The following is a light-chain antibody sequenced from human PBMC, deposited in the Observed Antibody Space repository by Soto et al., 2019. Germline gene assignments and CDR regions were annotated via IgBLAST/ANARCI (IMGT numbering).Light chain of an antibody. CDR3: QSFDSSLNGWV. Sequence: QSVLTKPPSVSGAPGQRVTISCTGSSSNIGAGHDVHWYQQLPGTAPKLLVSGNTNRPSGVPDRFSGSNSGTSASLAITGLQAEDEADYYCQSFDSSLNGWVFGGGTKLTVL. CDR2: GNT. V-gene: IGLV1-40*01. CDR1: SSNIGAGHD. J-gene: IGLJ3*02.